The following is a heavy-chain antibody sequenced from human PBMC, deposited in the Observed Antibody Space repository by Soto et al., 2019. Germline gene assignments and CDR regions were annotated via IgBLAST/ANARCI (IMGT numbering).Heavy chain of an antibody. CDR1: GFTFSSYA. CDR3: AKGNWVGYDLTGYYDY. Sequence: EVQLLESGGGLVQPGGSLRLSCAASGFTFSSYAMSWVRQAPGKGLEWVSAISGSGGSTYYADSVKGRFTISRDNSKNTLYLQMNSLRAEDTAVYYCAKGNWVGYDLTGYYDYWGQGTLLTVSS. V-gene: IGHV3-23*01. D-gene: IGHD3-9*01. J-gene: IGHJ4*02. CDR2: ISGSGGST.